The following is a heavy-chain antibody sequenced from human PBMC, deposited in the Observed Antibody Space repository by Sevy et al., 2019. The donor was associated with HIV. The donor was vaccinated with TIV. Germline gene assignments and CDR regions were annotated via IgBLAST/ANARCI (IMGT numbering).Heavy chain of an antibody. CDR2: INHSVST. D-gene: IGHD3-9*01. Sequence: SETLSLTCAVYGGSFSGYYWSWIRQPPGKGLEWIGEINHSVSTNYNPSLKSRVTISVDTSKNQFSLKLSSVTAADTAVYYCARLTYYDILTGSRFDPWGQGTLVTVSS. V-gene: IGHV4-34*01. J-gene: IGHJ5*02. CDR3: ARLTYYDILTGSRFDP. CDR1: GGSFSGYY.